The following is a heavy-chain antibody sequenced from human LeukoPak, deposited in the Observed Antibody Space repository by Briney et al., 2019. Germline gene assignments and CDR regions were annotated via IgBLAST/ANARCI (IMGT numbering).Heavy chain of an antibody. D-gene: IGHD1-14*01. V-gene: IGHV4-30-4*01. CDR2: IYYSGNT. J-gene: IGHJ5*02. CDR1: GGSISSGDYY. CDR3: ARDMTGAHWFDP. Sequence: PSQTLSLTCTVSGGSISSGDYYWSWIRQPPGKGLEWIGYIYYSGNTYYNPSLKSRLTISVDTSKNQFSLKLTSVTAADTAVYYCARDMTGAHWFDPWGQGTLVTVSS.